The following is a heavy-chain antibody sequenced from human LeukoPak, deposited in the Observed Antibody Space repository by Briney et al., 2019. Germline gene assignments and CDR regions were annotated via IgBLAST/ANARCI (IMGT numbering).Heavy chain of an antibody. Sequence: SETLSLTCAVYGGSFSGYYWSWIRQPPGKGLEWIGEINHSGSTNYNPSLKSRVTISVDTSKNQFSLKLSSVTAADTAVYYCARTKGYSYGYSYFQHWGRGTLVTVSS. D-gene: IGHD5-18*01. CDR2: INHSGST. CDR3: ARTKGYSYGYSYFQH. CDR1: GGSFSGYY. J-gene: IGHJ1*01. V-gene: IGHV4-34*01.